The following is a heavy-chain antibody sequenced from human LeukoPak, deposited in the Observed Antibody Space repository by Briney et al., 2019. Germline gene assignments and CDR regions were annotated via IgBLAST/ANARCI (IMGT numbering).Heavy chain of an antibody. CDR1: GFTFSSYA. CDR2: ISGSGGST. J-gene: IGHJ4*02. CDR3: AKDHGIFGVVPRGYFDY. Sequence: PGGSLRLSCAASGFTFSSYAMSWVRQAPGKGLEWVSAISGSGGSTYYAGSVKGRFTISRDNSKNTLYLQMNSLRAEDTAVYYCAKDHGIFGVVPRGYFDYWGQGTLVTVSS. V-gene: IGHV3-23*01. D-gene: IGHD3-3*01.